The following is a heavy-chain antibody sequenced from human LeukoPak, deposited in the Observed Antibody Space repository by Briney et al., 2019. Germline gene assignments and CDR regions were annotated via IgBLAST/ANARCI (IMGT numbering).Heavy chain of an antibody. CDR1: GFTCSSYA. J-gene: IGHJ4*02. CDR2: ISYDGRNK. CDR3: ARDLAARPEGEFEY. V-gene: IGHV3-30*01. D-gene: IGHD6-6*01. Sequence: GRSMRLCCATSGFTCSSYAMHRVRKAPRKGLERVAVISYDGRNKYYADCVKGRFNIYRDNSKITLYLQMNRLRAEDTAVYYCARDLAARPEGEFEYWGQGTLVNVSS.